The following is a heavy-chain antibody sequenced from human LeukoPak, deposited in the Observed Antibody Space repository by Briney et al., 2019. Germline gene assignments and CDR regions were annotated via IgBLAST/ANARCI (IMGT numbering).Heavy chain of an antibody. D-gene: IGHD2/OR15-2a*01. J-gene: IGHJ4*02. CDR2: VNSDGSWT. Sequence: GSLRLSCAASEFIFSTYWMHWVRQAPGKGLVWVSHVNSDGSWTSYADSVKGRFTISKDNAKNTVYLQMNSLRAEDTAVYYCVSFYETYWGRGTLVTVSS. CDR1: EFIFSTYW. V-gene: IGHV3-74*01. CDR3: VSFYETY.